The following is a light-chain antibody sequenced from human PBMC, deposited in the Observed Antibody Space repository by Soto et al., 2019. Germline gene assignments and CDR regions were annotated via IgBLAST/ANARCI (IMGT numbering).Light chain of an antibody. V-gene: IGKV1-9*01. CDR1: QGTGFY. J-gene: IGKJ1*01. CDR3: QQYNTYSPERT. Sequence: IQLTQSPSSMSASVGDRVTISCRASQGTGFYLAWYQQKPGNAPKLLIYAASTLQSGVPSRFSGSGSGTNFTLTISSLQPDDFATYYCQQYNTYSPERTFGQGTKVDIK. CDR2: AAS.